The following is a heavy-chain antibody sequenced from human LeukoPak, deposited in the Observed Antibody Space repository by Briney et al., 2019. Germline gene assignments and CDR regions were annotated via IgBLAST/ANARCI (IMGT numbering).Heavy chain of an antibody. CDR3: AREVYSSSWYDWDYYYYMDV. CDR2: TYYRSKWYN. V-gene: IGHV6-1*01. D-gene: IGHD6-13*01. CDR1: GDSVSSNSAA. Sequence: SQTLSLTCAISGDSVSSNSAAWNWIRQSPSRGLEWLGRTYYRSKWYNDYAVSVKSRITINPDTSKNQFSLQLNSVTPEDTAVYYCAREVYSSSWYDWDYYYYMDVWGKGTTVTISS. J-gene: IGHJ6*03.